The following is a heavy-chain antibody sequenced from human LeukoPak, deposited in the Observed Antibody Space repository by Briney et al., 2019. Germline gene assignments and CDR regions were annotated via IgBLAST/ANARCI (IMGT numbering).Heavy chain of an antibody. V-gene: IGHV4-38-2*02. Sequence: SETLSLTCTVSGYSISSGYYWGWIRQPPGKGLEWIGSIYHSGSTYYNPSLKSRVTISVDTSKNQFSLKLSSVTAADTAVYYCAREGDDSSGYHDLYFDYWGQGTLVTVSP. CDR3: AREGDDSSGYHDLYFDY. D-gene: IGHD3-22*01. J-gene: IGHJ4*02. CDR2: IYHSGST. CDR1: GYSISSGYY.